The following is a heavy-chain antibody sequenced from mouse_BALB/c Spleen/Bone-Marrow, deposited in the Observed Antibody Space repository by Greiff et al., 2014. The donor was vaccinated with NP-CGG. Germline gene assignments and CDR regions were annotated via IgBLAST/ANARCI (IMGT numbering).Heavy chain of an antibody. D-gene: IGHD3-3*01. CDR2: INPSSGCS. CDR3: TRRAAYYFDY. V-gene: IGHV1-4*01. Sequence: QVQLKESGAELARPGASVKMSCKASGYTFTSYPMNWVKQRPGQGLEWIGYINPSSGCSNYNQKFKDKATLTADKSSSTAYMQLSSLTSEDSAVYYCTRRAAYYFDYWGQGTTLTVSS. CDR1: GYTFTSYP. J-gene: IGHJ2*01.